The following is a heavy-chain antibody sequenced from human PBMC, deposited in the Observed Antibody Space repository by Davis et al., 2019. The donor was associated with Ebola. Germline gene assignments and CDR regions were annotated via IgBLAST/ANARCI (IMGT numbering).Heavy chain of an antibody. V-gene: IGHV3-21*06. J-gene: IGHJ4*02. CDR3: ARPHYGNYDNFDY. Sequence: PGGSLRLSCEVAGFTFNTHGMHWVRQAPGKGLEWVSSISGSSDYIWYSDSVKGRFTVSRDNIKNSMFLELTSLRADDSGVYYCARPHYGNYDNFDYWGRGTLVTVSS. CDR1: GFTFNTHG. D-gene: IGHD4-11*01. CDR2: ISGSSDYI.